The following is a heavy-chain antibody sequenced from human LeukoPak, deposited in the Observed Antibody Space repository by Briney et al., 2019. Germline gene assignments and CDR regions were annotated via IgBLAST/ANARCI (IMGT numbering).Heavy chain of an antibody. CDR1: GYTFTSYD. J-gene: IGHJ5*02. V-gene: IGHV1-8*03. CDR2: TNPNSGNT. CDR3: ARGRIPNWFDP. Sequence: ASVKVSCKASGYTFTSYDMNWVRQATGQGLEWMGWTNPNSGNTGYAQKFQGRVTITRNTSISTAYMELSSLRSEDTAVYYCARGRIPNWFDPWGQGTLVTVSS. D-gene: IGHD1-14*01.